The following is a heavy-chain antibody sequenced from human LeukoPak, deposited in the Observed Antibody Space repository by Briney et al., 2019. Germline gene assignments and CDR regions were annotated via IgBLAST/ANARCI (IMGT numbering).Heavy chain of an antibody. Sequence: ASETLSLTCTVSGGSISSYYWSWIRQPPGKGLEWIGYIYNNGRTNYNPSLKSRVTISVDTSKNQFSLKLSSVTAADTAVYYCARDRALDASDIWGQGTMVTVSS. D-gene: IGHD3-10*01. CDR1: GGSISSYY. CDR2: IYNNGRT. CDR3: ARDRALDASDI. V-gene: IGHV4-59*01. J-gene: IGHJ3*02.